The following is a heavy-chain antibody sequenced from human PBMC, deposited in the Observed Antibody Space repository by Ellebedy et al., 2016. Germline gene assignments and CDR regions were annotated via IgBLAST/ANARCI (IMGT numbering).Heavy chain of an antibody. J-gene: IGHJ4*02. V-gene: IGHV3-23*01. Sequence: GESLKISXAASGFTFSTYAMSWIRQAPGKGPEWVSAISASGGSTYYADSVKGRLTISRDNSQNTLYLQMNSLRAGDTSLYYCARQLGYCTDGNCYFDYWGQGTLVTVSS. CDR2: ISASGGST. D-gene: IGHD2-8*01. CDR3: ARQLGYCTDGNCYFDY. CDR1: GFTFSTYA.